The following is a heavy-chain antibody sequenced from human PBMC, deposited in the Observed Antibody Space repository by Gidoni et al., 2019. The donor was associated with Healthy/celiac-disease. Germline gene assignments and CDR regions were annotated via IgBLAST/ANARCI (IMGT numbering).Heavy chain of an antibody. V-gene: IGHV3-23*01. CDR3: AKLDTIFGVVPYYYYGMDV. J-gene: IGHJ6*02. D-gene: IGHD3-3*01. Sequence: EVQLLESGGGLVQPGGSLRLSCAASGFTFSSYAMSWVRQAPGKGLEWVSAISGSGGSTYYADSVKGRFTISRDNSKNTLYLQMNSLRAEDTAVYYCAKLDTIFGVVPYYYYGMDVWGQGTTVTVSS. CDR2: ISGSGGST. CDR1: GFTFSSYA.